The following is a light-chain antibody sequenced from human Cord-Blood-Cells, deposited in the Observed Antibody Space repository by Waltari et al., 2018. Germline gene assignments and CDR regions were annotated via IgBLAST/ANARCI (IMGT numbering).Light chain of an antibody. CDR3: SSYTSSSTPYV. J-gene: IGLJ1*01. V-gene: IGLV2-14*03. CDR2: DVS. CDR1: SSDVGGYNY. Sequence: QSALTHPASVSGSPGQSITISCTGTSSDVGGYNYVSWYQQHPGKAPKLMIYDVSNRPSGVSKRFSGSKSGNTASLTISGLQAEDEADYYCSSYTSSSTPYVFGTGTKVTVL.